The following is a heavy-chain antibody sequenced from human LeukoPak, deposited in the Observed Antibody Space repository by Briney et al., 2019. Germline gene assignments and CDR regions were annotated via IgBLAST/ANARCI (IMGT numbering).Heavy chain of an antibody. V-gene: IGHV3-74*01. Sequence: GCSLRLSCAASGLTFISYWLRWLRQAAGKGLVWVSRINTDGSSTSSADSVKGRFTISRDNAKNTLYLQMNSLRAEDTAVYYCARGGEGIAAAVSYFDYWGQGALVTVSS. CDR3: ARGGEGIAAAVSYFDY. D-gene: IGHD6-13*01. CDR2: INTDGSST. CDR1: GLTFISYW. J-gene: IGHJ4*02.